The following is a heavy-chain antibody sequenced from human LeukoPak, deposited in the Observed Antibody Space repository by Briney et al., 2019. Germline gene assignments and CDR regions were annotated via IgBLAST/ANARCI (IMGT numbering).Heavy chain of an antibody. CDR1: GGSIRSSNW. D-gene: IGHD2-15*01. Sequence: PSGTLSLTCAVSGGSIRSSNWLSWVRQPPGKGLEWIGEIYHSGSTNYNPSLKSRVTISVDTSKNQFSLKLSSVTAADTAVYYCARGDNADVVVVAAVSEPKRLDLGGQGTLVTVSS. J-gene: IGHJ5*02. CDR2: IYHSGST. V-gene: IGHV4-4*02. CDR3: ARGDNADVVVVAAVSEPKRLDL.